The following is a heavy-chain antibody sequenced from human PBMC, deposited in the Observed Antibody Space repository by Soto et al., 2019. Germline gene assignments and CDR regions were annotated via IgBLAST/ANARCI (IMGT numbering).Heavy chain of an antibody. CDR1: GYTFTGYY. Sequence: ASVKVSCKASGYTFTGYYMHWVRQAPGQGLEWMGWINPNSGGTNYAQKFQGRVTMTRDTSISTAYMELSRLRSDDTAVYYCARDPGRITIFGVVGPMANWLDPCGQGTMVTVYS. CDR3: ARDPGRITIFGVVGPMANWLDP. V-gene: IGHV1-2*02. J-gene: IGHJ5*02. D-gene: IGHD3-3*01. CDR2: INPNSGGT.